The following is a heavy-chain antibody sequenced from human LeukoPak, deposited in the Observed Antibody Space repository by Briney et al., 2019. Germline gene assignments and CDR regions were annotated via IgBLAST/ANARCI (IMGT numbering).Heavy chain of an antibody. CDR2: IYTSGST. Sequence: SETLSLTCSVSGGSISYCYWSWIRQPAGKGLEWMGRIYTSGSTNYNPSLKSRVTMSVDTSKKQFSLKLSSVTAADTAVYYCARVRGSSGSYEYYHYMDVWGKGTTVTISS. CDR3: ARVRGSSGSYEYYHYMDV. CDR1: GGSISYCY. J-gene: IGHJ6*03. V-gene: IGHV4-4*07. D-gene: IGHD1-26*01.